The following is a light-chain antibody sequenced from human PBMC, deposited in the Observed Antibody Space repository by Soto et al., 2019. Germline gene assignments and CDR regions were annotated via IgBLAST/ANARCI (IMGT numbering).Light chain of an antibody. CDR1: PTVRNNY. CDR2: DAS. CDR3: QQLSSYTLT. J-gene: IGKJ4*01. V-gene: IGKV3-20*01. Sequence: EFVLTQSPGTLSLSPGERATLSCRASPTVRNNYLAWYQQKPGQAPRLLIYDASSRATGIPDRFSGGGSGTDFNLTISSLEPEDFAVYDCQQLSSYTLTFGGGTKVDIK.